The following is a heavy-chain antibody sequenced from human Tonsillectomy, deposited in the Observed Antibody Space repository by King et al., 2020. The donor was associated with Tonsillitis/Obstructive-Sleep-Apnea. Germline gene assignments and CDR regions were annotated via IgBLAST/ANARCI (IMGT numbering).Heavy chain of an antibody. D-gene: IGHD5-18*01. V-gene: IGHV3-30*18. CDR2: ISYDGNTK. J-gene: IGHJ4*02. CDR3: AKEGTAMVARHFDG. CDR1: GFTFSSYG. Sequence: VQLVESGGGVVQPGRSLRLSCAASGFTFSSYGMQWVRQAPGKGLEWVAVISYDGNTKYYTDSVRGRFTISRDNSKNTLYLQVNSLRAEDTAVYYCAKEGTAMVARHFDGWGQGTRVTVSS.